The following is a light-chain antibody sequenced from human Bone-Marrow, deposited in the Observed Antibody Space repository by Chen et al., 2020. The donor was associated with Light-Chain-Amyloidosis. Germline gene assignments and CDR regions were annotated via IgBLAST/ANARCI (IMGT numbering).Light chain of an antibody. CDR3: SSYTITNTSV. CDR2: EVT. CDR1: SSDVAGDNH. Sequence: QSALTQPASVSGSPGQSITIACTGTSSDVAGDNHVSWYQQHPDTAPKLMIYEVTNRPSCVPDRFSCSKYDNTSSLTICGLQTEEEADYFCSSYTITNTSVFGSGTMVNVL. V-gene: IGLV2-14*01. J-gene: IGLJ1*01.